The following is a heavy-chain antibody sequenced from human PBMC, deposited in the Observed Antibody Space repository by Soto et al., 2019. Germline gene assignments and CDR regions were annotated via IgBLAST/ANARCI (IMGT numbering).Heavy chain of an antibody. V-gene: IGHV4-30-4*01. CDR1: GGSISSGDYY. CDR2: INYSGST. J-gene: IGHJ4*02. CDR3: ARNSTWYKAGYFDY. D-gene: IGHD6-13*01. Sequence: SETLSLTCTVSGGSISSGDYYWSWIRQPPGKGLEWIGYINYSGSTYYNPSLKSRVTISVDKSKNQFSLKLSSVTAADTAVYYCARNSTWYKAGYFDYWGQGALVTVSS.